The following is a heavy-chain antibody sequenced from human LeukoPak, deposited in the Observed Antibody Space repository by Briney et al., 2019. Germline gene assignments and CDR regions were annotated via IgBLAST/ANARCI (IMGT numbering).Heavy chain of an antibody. D-gene: IGHD4-17*01. CDR1: GFTFSRYA. V-gene: IGHV3-23*01. J-gene: IGHJ5*01. CDR3: ANPPTVTKIRFDS. CDR2: INGSGGST. Sequence: GGSLRLSCAASGFTFSRYAMSWVRQAPGKGLEWGSDINGSGGSTYYADSVRGRFTISRDNLKNTLYLQMNSLRAEDTAVYYCANPPTVTKIRFDSWGQGTLVSVSS.